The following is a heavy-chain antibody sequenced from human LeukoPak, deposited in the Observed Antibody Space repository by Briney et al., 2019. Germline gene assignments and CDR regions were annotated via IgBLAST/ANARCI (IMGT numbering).Heavy chain of an antibody. CDR1: GFIFSSYA. V-gene: IGHV3-23*01. D-gene: IGHD3-10*01. J-gene: IGHJ4*02. Sequence: GGSLRLSCAASGFIFSSYAMSWVRQAPGKGLEWVSTVSGTGGSSYYADSVKGRFTFSRDNSKNTLYLQMNSLRAEDTAVYYCAKEYGSGSYSGDFDYWGQGTLVTVSS. CDR3: AKEYGSGSYSGDFDY. CDR2: VSGTGGSS.